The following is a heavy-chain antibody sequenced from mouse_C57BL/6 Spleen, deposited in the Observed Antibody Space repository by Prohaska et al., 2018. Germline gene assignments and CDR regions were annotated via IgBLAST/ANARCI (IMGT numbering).Heavy chain of an antibody. D-gene: IGHD1-1*01. CDR2: INSDGSAI. Sequence: EVQLLETGGGLVQHGGSRGLSCEGSGFTLSGFWMSWVRQTPGKTMAWIGDINSDGSAINYAPSIKDRFTIFRDNDKSTLYLQMSNVRSEDTATYFWMRYGSSYWYFDVWGTGTTVTVSS. V-gene: IGHV11-2*01. CDR3: MRYGSSYWYFDV. J-gene: IGHJ1*03. CDR1: GFTLSGFW.